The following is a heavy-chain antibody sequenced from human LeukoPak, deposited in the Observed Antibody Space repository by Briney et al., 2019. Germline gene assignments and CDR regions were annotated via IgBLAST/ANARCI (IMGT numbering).Heavy chain of an antibody. V-gene: IGHV3-48*02. J-gene: IGHJ6*03. CDR3: ARGIAARRPYYYYMDV. CDR1: GFTFSSYE. D-gene: IGHD6-6*01. Sequence: GGSLRLSCAASGFTFSSYEMNWVRQAPGKGLEWVAYISSGSSTTYFADSVKGRFTISRDNDKETLYVQMNRLRDEDTAVYYCARGIAARRPYYYYMDVWGKGTTVTVSS. CDR2: ISSGSSTT.